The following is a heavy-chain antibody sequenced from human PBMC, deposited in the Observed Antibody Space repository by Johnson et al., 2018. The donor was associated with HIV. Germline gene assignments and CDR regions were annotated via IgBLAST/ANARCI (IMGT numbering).Heavy chain of an antibody. Sequence: VHLVESGGGLVQPGGSLRLSCAASGFTFSSYWMSWVRQAPGKGLEWVANIKQDGSEKYYVDSVKGRFTISRDNAKNSRYLQMNSLRAEDTALYYCARDFVAFGECTAFDIWGQGTRVTVSS. V-gene: IGHV3-7*03. CDR1: GFTFSSYW. D-gene: IGHD3-10*01. CDR2: IKQDGSEK. CDR3: ARDFVAFGECTAFDI. J-gene: IGHJ3*02.